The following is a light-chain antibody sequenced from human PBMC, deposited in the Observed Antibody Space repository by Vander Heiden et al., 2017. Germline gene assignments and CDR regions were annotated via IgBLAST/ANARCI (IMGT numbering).Light chain of an antibody. V-gene: IGLV1-47*01. CDR1: SSNIGSNY. CDR2: RNN. J-gene: IGLJ1*01. Sequence: QSVLTQPPSASGTPGQRVTISCSGSSSNIGSNYVYWYQQPPGTAPKILNYRNNQRPSGVPDRFSGAKSGTSASLAISGLRSEDEADDAGSAWDDSLSALYVFGTGTKVTVL. CDR3: SAWDDSLSALYV.